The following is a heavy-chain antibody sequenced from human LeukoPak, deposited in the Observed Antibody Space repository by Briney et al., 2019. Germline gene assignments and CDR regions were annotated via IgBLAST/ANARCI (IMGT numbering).Heavy chain of an antibody. V-gene: IGHV3-30*02. CDR1: GFTFSSYG. CDR2: IRYDGSNK. Sequence: GGSLRHSCAESGFTFSSYGMHGVRQAPGKGLEWVAFIRYDGSNKYYADSVKGRFTISRDNSKNTLYLQMSSLRVEDTAVYYCAKDDAIVGGKSAFDYWGQGTLVAVSS. CDR3: AKDDAIVGGKSAFDY. J-gene: IGHJ4*02. D-gene: IGHD1-26*01.